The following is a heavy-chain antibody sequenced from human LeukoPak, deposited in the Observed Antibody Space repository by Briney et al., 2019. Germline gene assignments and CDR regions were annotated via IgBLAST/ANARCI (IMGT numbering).Heavy chain of an antibody. D-gene: IGHD1-7*01. CDR3: ARGVARITGTTRYAIDI. J-gene: IGHJ3*02. V-gene: IGHV4-34*01. CDR1: GGSFSGYY. Sequence: SETLSLTCAVYGGSFSGYYWSWIRQPPGKGLESIGEINHSGSTNYNPSLKSRVTISVDTSKNQFSLKLSSVTAADTAVYYCARGVARITGTTRYAIDIWGQGTMVTVSS. CDR2: INHSGST.